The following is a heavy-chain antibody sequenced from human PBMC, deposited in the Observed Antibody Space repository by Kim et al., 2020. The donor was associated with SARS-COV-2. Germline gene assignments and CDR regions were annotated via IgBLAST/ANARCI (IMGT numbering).Heavy chain of an antibody. J-gene: IGHJ6*02. D-gene: IGHD3-10*01. Sequence: YADSVKGRIIISRDKSNNAVYLQRNGLGVEDTAVYYCARDVRVYYYGLDVWGQGTTVTVSS. CDR3: ARDVRVYYYGLDV. V-gene: IGHV3-66*01.